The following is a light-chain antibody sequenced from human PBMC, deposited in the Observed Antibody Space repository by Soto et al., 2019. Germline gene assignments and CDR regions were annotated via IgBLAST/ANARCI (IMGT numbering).Light chain of an antibody. Sequence: EIVLTQSPGSLSLSPGQRATLSCRASQSVDTTFFAWYQKKPGQAPRLLIYGASKRATGIPDRFSGSGSGTDFTLIIRSREPEDFAVYYCQQYMSSVTFGQVTKVEIK. CDR1: QSVDTTF. CDR2: GAS. V-gene: IGKV3-20*01. J-gene: IGKJ1*01. CDR3: QQYMSSVT.